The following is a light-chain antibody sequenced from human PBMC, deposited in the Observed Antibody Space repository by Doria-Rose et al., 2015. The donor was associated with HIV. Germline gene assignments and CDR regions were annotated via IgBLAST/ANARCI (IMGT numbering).Light chain of an antibody. CDR1: QTVSTY. V-gene: IGKV1-39*01. J-gene: IGKJ1*01. CDR3: QQTYSSPPWT. Sequence: DIQMTQSPSSLSASIGDRVTITCRASQTVSTYLNWFQQEPGKAPKLLIYAASRLQSGVPSRFSGGGSGTDFTLTISGLQPGDFATYYCQQTYSSPPWTFGQGTKVEMK. CDR2: AAS.